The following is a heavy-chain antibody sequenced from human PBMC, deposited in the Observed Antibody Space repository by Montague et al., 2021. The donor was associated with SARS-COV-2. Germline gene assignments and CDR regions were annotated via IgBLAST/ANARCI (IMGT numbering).Heavy chain of an antibody. V-gene: IGHV3-66*01. Sequence: SLRLSCAASGFTVSSNYMSWVRQAPGKGLEWVSVIYSGSGSTYYADSVKGRFTISRDNAKNSLYLQMNSLRAEDTAVYYCARDDFRIAAAVFDYWGQGTLVTVSS. CDR3: ARDDFRIAAAVFDY. CDR1: GFTVSSNY. J-gene: IGHJ4*02. D-gene: IGHD6-13*01. CDR2: IYSGSGST.